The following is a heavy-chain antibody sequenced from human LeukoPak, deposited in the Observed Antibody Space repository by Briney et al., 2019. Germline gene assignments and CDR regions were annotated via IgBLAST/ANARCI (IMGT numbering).Heavy chain of an antibody. Sequence: GGSLRLSCAASGFTFSDYYMSWIRQAPGKGLEWVSYISSSSSYTNYADSVKGRLTISRDNAKNSLYLQMNSLGAEDTAVYYCARAWIQLWHPYYYYGMDVWGKGTTVTVSS. CDR1: GFTFSDYY. CDR3: ARAWIQLWHPYYYYGMDV. J-gene: IGHJ6*04. CDR2: ISSSSSYT. D-gene: IGHD5-18*01. V-gene: IGHV3-11*06.